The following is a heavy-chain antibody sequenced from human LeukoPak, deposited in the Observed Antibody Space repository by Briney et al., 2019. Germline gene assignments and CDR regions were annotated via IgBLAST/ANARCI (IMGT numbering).Heavy chain of an antibody. CDR1: GFTVSSNY. J-gene: IGHJ5*02. D-gene: IGHD1-26*01. V-gene: IGHV3-53*01. CDR3: TRANSATIPGVDP. Sequence: GGSLRLSCAASGFTVSSNYMSWVRQAPGKGLEWGSIIHSGGSTYYADSVKGRFPISRDNSKNTLYLQMNSLRAEDTAVYYCTRANSATIPGVDPWGQGTLVTVSS. CDR2: IHSGGST.